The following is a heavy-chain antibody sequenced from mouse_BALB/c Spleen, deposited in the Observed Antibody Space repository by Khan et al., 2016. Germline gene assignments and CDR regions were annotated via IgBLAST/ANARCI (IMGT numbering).Heavy chain of an antibody. CDR3: RGEVGNSAWFAY. V-gene: IGHV1-5*01. Sequence: EVQLQESGTVLARPGASVKMSCKASGYTFTSYWMHWVKQRPGQGLEWIGAIYPGNSHTSYNQKFKGKAKLTAVTSTSTAYMGPLSLTNAASAFYCSRGEVGNSAWFAYWGLETLVTVSA. CDR1: GYTFTSYW. D-gene: IGHD2-1*01. J-gene: IGHJ3*01. CDR2: IYPGNSHT.